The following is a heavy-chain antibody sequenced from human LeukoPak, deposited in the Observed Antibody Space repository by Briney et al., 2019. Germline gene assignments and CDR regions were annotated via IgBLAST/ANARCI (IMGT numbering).Heavy chain of an antibody. D-gene: IGHD2-2*02. CDR2: INHSGST. V-gene: IGHV4-34*01. J-gene: IGHJ5*02. CDR3: ARRSALYGWFDP. Sequence: LRLSCAASGFTFSDYYMSWIRQAPGKGLEWIGEINHSGSTNYNPSLKSRVTISVDTSKNQFSLKLSSVTAADTAVYYCARRSALYGWFDPWGQGTLVTVSS. CDR1: GFTFSDYY.